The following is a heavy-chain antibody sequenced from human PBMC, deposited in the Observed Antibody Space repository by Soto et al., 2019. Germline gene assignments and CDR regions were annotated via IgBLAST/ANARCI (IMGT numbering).Heavy chain of an antibody. J-gene: IGHJ4*02. D-gene: IGHD4-17*01. V-gene: IGHV4-59*12. CDR2: IYYSGST. CDR1: GGSISSYY. Sequence: PSETLSLTCTVSGGSISSYYWSWIRQPPGKGLEWIGYIYYSGSTYYNPSLKSRVTISVDTSKNQFSLKLSSVTAADTAVYYCARDTVTTEGVFDYWGQGTLVTVSS. CDR3: ARDTVTTEGVFDY.